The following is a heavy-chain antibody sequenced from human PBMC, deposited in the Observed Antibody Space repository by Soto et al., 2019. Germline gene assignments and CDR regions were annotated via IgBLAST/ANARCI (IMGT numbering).Heavy chain of an antibody. CDR1: GGLFSSFA. V-gene: IGHV1-69*01. J-gene: IGHJ4*02. CDR2: IIPVFGTT. Sequence: QAQLVQSGPEVKKPGSSVKVSCKDSGGLFSSFAISWVRQAPGHGLEWLGGIIPVFGTTNYAENFQGRVTITADESTNTAYMELSSLRSGDTAMYYCARGGGPYVWFNEFWGQGTLVTVSP. D-gene: IGHD3-16*01. CDR3: ARGGGPYVWFNEF.